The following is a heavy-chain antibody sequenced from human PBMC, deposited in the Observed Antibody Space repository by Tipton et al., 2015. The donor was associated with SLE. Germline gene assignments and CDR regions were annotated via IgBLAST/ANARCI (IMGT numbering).Heavy chain of an antibody. D-gene: IGHD5-12*01. CDR3: AKDIGNSGYLFDY. CDR2: INWNSDNR. V-gene: IGHV3-9*01. Sequence: SLRLSCVASGFTFNDYAMHWVRQAPGRGLEWVSGINWNSDNRGYADSVKGRFTISRDNAKNSLYLQINSLRPEDTALYYCAKDIGNSGYLFDYWGRGTLVTVSS. CDR1: GFTFNDYA. J-gene: IGHJ4*02.